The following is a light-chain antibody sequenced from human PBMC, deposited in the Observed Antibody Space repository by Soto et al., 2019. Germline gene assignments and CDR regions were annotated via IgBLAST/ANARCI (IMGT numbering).Light chain of an antibody. J-gene: IGLJ1*01. CDR1: ISNIGRNV. Sequence: QAVVTQPPSVSEAPRQRVTISCSGSISNIGRNVVNWYQQFPGKAPKLLIYYDDLLPSGVSDRFSGSKSGTSASLAISGLQSEDEGDYYCAAWDDSLNGYVFGTGTKLTVL. CDR2: YDD. V-gene: IGLV1-36*01. CDR3: AAWDDSLNGYV.